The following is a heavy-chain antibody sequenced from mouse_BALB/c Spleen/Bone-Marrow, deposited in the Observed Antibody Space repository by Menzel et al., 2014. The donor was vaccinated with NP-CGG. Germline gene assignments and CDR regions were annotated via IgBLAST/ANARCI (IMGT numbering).Heavy chain of an antibody. Sequence: VKLVESGAELAKPRDSVKMSCKASGYTFTNYWMHWVKQRPGQGLEWIGYIDPSTGYTEYNQKFKDEATLTADKSSSTAYMQLSSLTSEDSAVYYCARGGIYDGYSYWGQGTLVTVST. CDR2: IDPSTGYT. J-gene: IGHJ3*01. CDR3: ARGGIYDGYSY. CDR1: GYTFTNYW. V-gene: IGHV1-7*01. D-gene: IGHD2-3*01.